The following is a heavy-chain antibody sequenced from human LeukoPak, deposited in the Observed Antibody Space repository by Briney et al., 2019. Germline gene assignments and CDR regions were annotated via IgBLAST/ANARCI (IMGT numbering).Heavy chain of an antibody. V-gene: IGHV4-31*03. J-gene: IGHJ4*02. CDR2: IYYSGST. Sequence: SETLSLTCTVSGGSISSGDYYWSWVRQPPGEGLEWIGYIYYSGSTYYNPSLKSRVTISVDTSKNQFSLKLSPVTAADTAVYYCARTDSSGYYAGYWGQGTLVTVSS. CDR1: GGSISSGDYY. D-gene: IGHD3-22*01. CDR3: ARTDSSGYYAGY.